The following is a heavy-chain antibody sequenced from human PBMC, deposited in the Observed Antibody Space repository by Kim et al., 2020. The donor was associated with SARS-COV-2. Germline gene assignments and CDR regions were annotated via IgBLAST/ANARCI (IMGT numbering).Heavy chain of an antibody. J-gene: IGHJ4*02. CDR3: ARDPPWGRWELLTPFDY. V-gene: IGHV1-69*04. Sequence: SVKVSCKASGGTFSSYAISWVRQAPGQGLEWMGRIIPILGIANYAQKFQGRVTITADKSTSTAYMELSSLRSEDTAVYYCARDPPWGRWELLTPFDYWGQGTLVTVSS. D-gene: IGHD1-26*01. CDR2: IIPILGIA. CDR1: GGTFSSYA.